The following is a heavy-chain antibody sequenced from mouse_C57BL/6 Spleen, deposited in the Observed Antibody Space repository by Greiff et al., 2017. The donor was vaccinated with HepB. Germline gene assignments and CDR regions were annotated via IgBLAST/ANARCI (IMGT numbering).Heavy chain of an antibody. CDR1: GYAFSSSW. Sequence: QVQLQQSGPELVKPGASVKISCKASGYAFSSSWMNWVKQRPGKGLEWIGRIYPGDGDTNYNGKFKGKATLTADKSSSTAYMQLSSLTSEDSAVYFCARSPLAGNYFDYWGQGTTLTVSS. D-gene: IGHD2-10*02. CDR2: IYPGDGDT. CDR3: ARSPLAGNYFDY. V-gene: IGHV1-82*01. J-gene: IGHJ2*01.